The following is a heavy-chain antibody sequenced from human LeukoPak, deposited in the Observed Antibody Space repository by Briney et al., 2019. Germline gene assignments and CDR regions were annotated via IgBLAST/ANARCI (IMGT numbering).Heavy chain of an antibody. CDR1: GGTFSSYA. CDR3: AREGEMEYSYGASFDY. D-gene: IGHD5-18*01. CDR2: IIPIFGTA. Sequence: SVKVSCKASGGTFSSYAISWVRQAPGQGLEWMGGIIPIFGTANYAQKFQGRVTITADESTSTAYMELSGLRSEDTAVYYCAREGEMEYSYGASFDYWGQGTLVTVSS. J-gene: IGHJ4*02. V-gene: IGHV1-69*13.